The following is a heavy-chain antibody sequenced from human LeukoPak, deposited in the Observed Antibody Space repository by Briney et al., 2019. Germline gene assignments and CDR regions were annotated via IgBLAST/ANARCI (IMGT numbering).Heavy chain of an antibody. J-gene: IGHJ4*02. D-gene: IGHD3-10*01. CDR2: IIPIFGTA. Sequence: SVKLSCKASGGTFIIYAISWVRHAHGQGPEWKGGIIPIFGTANYAQKFQGRVTITADESTSTAYLELSSLRSEDTAVYYCARGGRDGWGSHSFIQFDYWGQGTLVTVSS. CDR1: GGTFIIYA. V-gene: IGHV1-69*01. CDR3: ARGGRDGWGSHSFIQFDY.